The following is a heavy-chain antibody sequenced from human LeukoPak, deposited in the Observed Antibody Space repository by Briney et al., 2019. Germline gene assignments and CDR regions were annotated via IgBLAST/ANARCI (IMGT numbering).Heavy chain of an antibody. J-gene: IGHJ4*02. V-gene: IGHV3-23*01. CDR3: AKDPGYCSSASCYPYYFDY. Sequence: GGSLRLSCAASGFTFSSYAMNWVRQAPGKGLEWVSAISSSGGSTDYADSVKGRFTISRDNSKNTLYLQMNSLRAEDTAVYYCAKDPGYCSSASCYPYYFDYWGQGTLVTVSS. CDR2: ISSSGGST. D-gene: IGHD2-2*01. CDR1: GFTFSSYA.